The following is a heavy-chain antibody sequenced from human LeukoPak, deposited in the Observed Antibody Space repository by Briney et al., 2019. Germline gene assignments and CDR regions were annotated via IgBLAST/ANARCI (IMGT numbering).Heavy chain of an antibody. CDR3: GRGIQSFDP. J-gene: IGHJ5*02. CDR2: INPNSGGT. CDR1: GYTFTGYY. V-gene: IGHV1-2*02. Sequence: ASVRVSCKASGYTFTGYYMHWVRQAPGQGLEWMGWINPNSGGTNYAQKFQDRVTMTRDTSMSAAYMEISRLTYDDTAVYYCGRGIQSFDPWGQGTLVTVSS.